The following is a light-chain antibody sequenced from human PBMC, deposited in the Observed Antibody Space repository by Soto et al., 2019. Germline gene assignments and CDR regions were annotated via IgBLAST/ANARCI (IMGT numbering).Light chain of an antibody. J-gene: IGKJ1*01. CDR1: QGISNY. CDR3: QKYNSAPWT. CDR2: VAS. V-gene: IGKV1-27*01. Sequence: DIQMTQSPSSLSASVGDRVTITCRASQGISNYLAWYQQQPGKVPKLLLYVASTLQSWVPSRFSGSGSGTDFTLTISSLQPEDVATYYCQKYNSAPWTFGQGTKVEIK.